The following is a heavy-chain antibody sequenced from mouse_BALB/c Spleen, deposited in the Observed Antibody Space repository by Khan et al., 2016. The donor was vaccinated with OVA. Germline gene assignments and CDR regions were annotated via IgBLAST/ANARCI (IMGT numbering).Heavy chain of an antibody. J-gene: IGHJ2*01. Sequence: QVQLQQSGAELAKPGASVKMSCKASGYTFTSYWMHWVKQRPGQGLEWIGYINPSTGYTASNHKFKDKATLTADKSSSTAYMQLSSLTSEDSAVYYCARYYYGSSPDYWGQGTTLTVSS. CDR3: ARYYYGSSPDY. D-gene: IGHD1-1*01. CDR1: GYTFTSYW. V-gene: IGHV1-7*01. CDR2: INPSTGYT.